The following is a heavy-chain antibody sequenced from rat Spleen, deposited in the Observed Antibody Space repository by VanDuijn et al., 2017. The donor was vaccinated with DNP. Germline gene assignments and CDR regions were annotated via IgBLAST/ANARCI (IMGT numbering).Heavy chain of an antibody. Sequence: EVQLKESGPGLVQPSQTLSLTCTVSGFSLTDYTIHWVRQPPGKGLEWVGVMWSGGSTAYNSALKSRLSISRDTSKRQVFLGMNSLATEDTASYSCTRERGPYNNPYYCDYWGQGVMVTGSS. D-gene: IGHD1-10*01. CDR1: GFSLTDYT. V-gene: IGHV2S63*01. CDR3: TRERGPYNNPYYCDY. J-gene: IGHJ2*01. CDR2: MWSGGST.